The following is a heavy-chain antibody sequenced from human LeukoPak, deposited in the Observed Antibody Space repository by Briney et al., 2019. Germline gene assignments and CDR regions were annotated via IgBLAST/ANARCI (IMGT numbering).Heavy chain of an antibody. V-gene: IGHV4-59*01. J-gene: IGHJ4*02. CDR3: AGGNFYDSRGHPYHFHY. D-gene: IGHD3-22*01. CDR1: GGSISSYY. CDR2: IYYTENT. Sequence: SETLSLTCTVSGGSISSYYWSWIRQPPGKGLEWIGYIYYTENTNYNPSLKSRVTISVDTSKNQFSLNLTSVTAADTAVYYCAGGNFYDSRGHPYHFHYWGQGILVTVPS.